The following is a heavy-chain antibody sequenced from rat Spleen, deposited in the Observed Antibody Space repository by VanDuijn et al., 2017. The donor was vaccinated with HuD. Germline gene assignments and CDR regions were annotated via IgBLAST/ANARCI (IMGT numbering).Heavy chain of an antibody. CDR2: ISPSGGST. CDR3: ARHMANPYYVMDA. Sequence: EVQLVESGGGLVQPGRSLKLSCAASGFTFSDYYMAWVRQAPTKGLEWVASISPSGGSTYYRDSVKGRLTVPRDDAKSTLYLQMDSLRSEDTATYYCARHMANPYYVMDAWGQGASVTVSS. D-gene: IGHD3-4*01. V-gene: IGHV5-25*01. J-gene: IGHJ4*01. CDR1: GFTFSDYY.